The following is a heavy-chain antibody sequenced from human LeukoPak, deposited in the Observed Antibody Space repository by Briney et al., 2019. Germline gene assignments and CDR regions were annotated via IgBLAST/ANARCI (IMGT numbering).Heavy chain of an antibody. V-gene: IGHV1-2*02. D-gene: IGHD5-18*01. CDR1: GYTFTGYY. CDR3: ARGNVDTDDAFDI. CDR2: INPNSGGT. Sequence: ASVKVSCKASGYTFTGYYMHWVRQAPGQGHEWMGWINPNSGGTNYAQKFQGRVTMTRDTSISTAYMELSRLRSDDTAVYYCARGNVDTDDAFDIWGQGTMVTVSS. J-gene: IGHJ3*02.